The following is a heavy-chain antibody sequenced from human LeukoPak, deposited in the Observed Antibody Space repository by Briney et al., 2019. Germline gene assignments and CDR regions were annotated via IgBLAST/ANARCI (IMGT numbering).Heavy chain of an antibody. J-gene: IGHJ4*02. CDR3: ARTTAKRVTVDY. CDR2: IFHSGST. CDR1: TGSIFSGNR. Sequence: SETLSLTCAVSTGSIFSGNRWSWVRQPPGKGLAWIAQIFHSGSTSYSPALKRRGSISADKSKNQFSLNLTSVTAADTAVDYYARTTAKRVTVDYWGQGMLVTVSS. V-gene: IGHV4-4*02. D-gene: IGHD1-14*01.